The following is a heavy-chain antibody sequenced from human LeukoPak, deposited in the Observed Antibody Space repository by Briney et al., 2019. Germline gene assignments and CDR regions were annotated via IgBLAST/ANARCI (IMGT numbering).Heavy chain of an antibody. Sequence: PGGSLRLSCAASGFTFSSYAMHWVRQAPGKGLEWVAVISYDGSNKYYADSVKGRFTISRDNSKNTLYLQMNSLRAEDTAVYYCARGLLEADDAFDIWGQGTMVTVSS. CDR1: GFTFSSYA. CDR2: ISYDGSNK. D-gene: IGHD2-21*02. V-gene: IGHV3-30*04. CDR3: ARGLLEADDAFDI. J-gene: IGHJ3*02.